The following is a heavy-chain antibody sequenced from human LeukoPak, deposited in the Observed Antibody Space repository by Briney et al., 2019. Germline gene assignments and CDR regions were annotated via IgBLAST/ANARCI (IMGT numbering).Heavy chain of an antibody. Sequence: SETLSLTCTVSGDSVSSGDYHWSWVRQPPGKGLEWIGNISNSGNTNYNPSLKSRVTISIDTSKNQFSLKLSSVTAADTAVYYCARDLHGGNSFTSDWYFDLWGRGTLVTVSS. J-gene: IGHJ2*01. D-gene: IGHD4-23*01. CDR3: ARDLHGGNSFTSDWYFDL. CDR1: GDSVSSGDYH. V-gene: IGHV4-61*08. CDR2: ISNSGNT.